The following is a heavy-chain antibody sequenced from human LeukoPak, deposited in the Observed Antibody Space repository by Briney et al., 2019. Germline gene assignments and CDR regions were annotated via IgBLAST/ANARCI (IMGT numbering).Heavy chain of an antibody. CDR2: IYYSGST. J-gene: IGHJ6*03. D-gene: IGHD4-17*01. Sequence: SETLSLTCTVSGGSISSSSYYWGWIRQPPGKGLEWIGSIYYSGSTYYNPSLKSRVTISVDTSKNQFSLKLSSVTAADTAVYYCQMYGDYDYYYYMDVWGKGTTVTVSS. V-gene: IGHV4-39*07. CDR3: QMYGDYDYYYYMDV. CDR1: GGSISSSSYY.